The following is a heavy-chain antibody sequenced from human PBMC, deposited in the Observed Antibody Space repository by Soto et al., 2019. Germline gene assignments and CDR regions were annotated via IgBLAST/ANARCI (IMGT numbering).Heavy chain of an antibody. Sequence: ASVKVSCKSSGYTFTNHSISCVRQAPGQGLEWMGWISAYNGNTNYAQKLQGRVTMTTDTSTSTAYMELRSLRSDDTAVYYCAREGGGDAFDIWGQRTMVTVS. CDR3: AREGGGDAFDI. CDR1: GYTFTNHS. V-gene: IGHV1-18*01. J-gene: IGHJ3*02. CDR2: ISAYNGNT. D-gene: IGHD2-15*01.